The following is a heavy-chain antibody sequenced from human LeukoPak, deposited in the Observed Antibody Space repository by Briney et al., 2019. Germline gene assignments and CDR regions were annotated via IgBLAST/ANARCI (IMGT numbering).Heavy chain of an antibody. CDR2: IKSKTDGGTT. V-gene: IGHV3-15*01. Sequence: PGGSLRLSCAASGFTFSNAWMSWVRQAPGKGLEWVGRIKSKTDGGTTDYAAPVKGRFTISRDDSKNTLYLQMNSLKTEDTAVYYCTTDVLHPGIAVAGTFDYWGQGTLVTVSS. D-gene: IGHD6-19*01. CDR3: TTDVLHPGIAVAGTFDY. CDR1: GFTFSNAW. J-gene: IGHJ4*02.